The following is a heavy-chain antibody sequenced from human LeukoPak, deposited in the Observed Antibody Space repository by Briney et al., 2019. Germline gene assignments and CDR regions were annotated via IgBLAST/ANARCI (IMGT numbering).Heavy chain of an antibody. J-gene: IGHJ2*01. CDR2: IRQDGSKI. CDR3: AKDRDSSSWYDYWYFDL. CDR1: GFTFSSYW. Sequence: GGSLRLSCAASGFTFSSYWMSWVRQAPGKGLEWVANIRQDGSKICYVDSVKGRFTISRDNAKNSLYLQMNNLRVEDTAVYYCAKDRDSSSWYDYWYFDLWGRGTLVTVSS. V-gene: IGHV3-7*01. D-gene: IGHD6-13*01.